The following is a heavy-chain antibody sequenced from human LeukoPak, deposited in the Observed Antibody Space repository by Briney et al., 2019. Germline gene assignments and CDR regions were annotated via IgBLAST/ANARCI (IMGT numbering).Heavy chain of an antibody. J-gene: IGHJ4*02. CDR2: ISGSGGST. D-gene: IGHD3-9*01. CDR1: EFTFSRYA. CDR3: ARGDYDILTGPYRY. V-gene: IGHV3-23*01. Sequence: GGSLRLSCTASEFTFSRYAMSWVRQAPGKGLEWVSAISGSGGSTYYADSVKGRFTISRDNSKNTLYLQMNSLRAEDTAVYYCARGDYDILTGPYRYWGQGTLVTVSS.